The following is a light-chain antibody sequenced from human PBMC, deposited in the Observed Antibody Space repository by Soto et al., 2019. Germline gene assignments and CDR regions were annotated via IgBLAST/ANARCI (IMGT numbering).Light chain of an antibody. V-gene: IGLV2-11*01. J-gene: IGLJ7*01. CDR2: DVT. Sequence: QSALTQPRSVSGSPGQSLTISCTGSSSDVGGYTYFSWYQQHPGKAPKLLIYDVTKRPSGVPDRFSGSKSGTSASLTISGLQAEDEDDYYCCSYAGSYSWVFGGGTQLTVL. CDR1: SSDVGGYTY. CDR3: CSYAGSYSWV.